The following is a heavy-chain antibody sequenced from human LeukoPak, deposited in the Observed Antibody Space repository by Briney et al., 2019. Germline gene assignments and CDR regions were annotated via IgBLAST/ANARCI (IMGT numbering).Heavy chain of an antibody. CDR1: GYTFTAYY. CDR2: INPNSGGT. J-gene: IGHJ4*02. CDR3: ARIEGESTSHD. V-gene: IGHV1-2*02. D-gene: IGHD2-2*01. Sequence: ASVKVSCKTSGYTFTAYYIHWVRQAPGPAPEWMGYINPNSGGTNYAQKFQGRVTMTRDTSINTGYMELSRLRSDDTAVYYCARIEGESTSHDWGQGTLVTVSS.